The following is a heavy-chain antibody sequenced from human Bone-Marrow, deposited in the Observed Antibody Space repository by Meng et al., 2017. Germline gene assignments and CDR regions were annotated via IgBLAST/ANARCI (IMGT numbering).Heavy chain of an antibody. CDR2: IWYDGSNK. J-gene: IGHJ4*02. CDR3: ARAVRGLWPD. V-gene: IGHV3-33*01. Sequence: GESLKISCAASGFTFSSYGMHWVRQAPGKGLEWVAVIWYDGSNKYYADSVKGRFTISRDNSKNTLYLQMNSLRAEDTALYYCARAVRGLWPDWGQGTLVTVSS. D-gene: IGHD3-10*01. CDR1: GFTFSSYG.